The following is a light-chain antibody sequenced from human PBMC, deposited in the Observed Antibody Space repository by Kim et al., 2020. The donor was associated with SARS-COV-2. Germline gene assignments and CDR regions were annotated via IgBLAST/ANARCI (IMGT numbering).Light chain of an antibody. J-gene: IGLJ2*01. CDR2: ANS. CDR1: SSNSGAHYD. V-gene: IGLV1-40*01. CDR3: QSYDSPFVV. Sequence: PGQRVTISCIGSSSNSGAHYDVHWYQQLPGSAPKVLIHANSIRSSGVPDRFSGSKSGTSASLAITGLQAEDEGHYYCQSYDSPFVVFGGGTQLTVL.